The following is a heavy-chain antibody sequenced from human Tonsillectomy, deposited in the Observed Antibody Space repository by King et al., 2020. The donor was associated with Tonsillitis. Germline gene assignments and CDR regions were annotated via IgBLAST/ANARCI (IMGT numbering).Heavy chain of an antibody. D-gene: IGHD2-15*01. CDR1: GYTFTSYG. Sequence: QVQLVESGAEVKKPGASVKVSCTASGYTFTSYGISWVRQAPGQGLEWMGWISGYNGNTNYAQKLQGRVTMTTDTSTSTAYMELRSLRSDDTAVYYCARDWRRSGGPDPTDFWGQGTLVTVSS. J-gene: IGHJ4*02. CDR2: ISGYNGNT. V-gene: IGHV1-18*01. CDR3: ARDWRRSGGPDPTDF.